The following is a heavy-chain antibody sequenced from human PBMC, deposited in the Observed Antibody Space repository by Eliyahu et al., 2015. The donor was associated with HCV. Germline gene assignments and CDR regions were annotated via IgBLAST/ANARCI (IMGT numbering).Heavy chain of an antibody. V-gene: IGHV3-15*01. Sequence: EVQLVESGGDLVKAGESLTLSCAGSGFIFANAYMTWIRQAPGKGLEWVGRIRTRKDGGTTDYGAPVRGRFTVSRDDSRSTLYLQMNSLKVEDTALYYCAAYGSFDFWGQGTLVTVSS. CDR3: AAYGSFDF. CDR1: GFIFANAY. D-gene: IGHD1-26*01. J-gene: IGHJ4*01. CDR2: IRTRKDGGTT.